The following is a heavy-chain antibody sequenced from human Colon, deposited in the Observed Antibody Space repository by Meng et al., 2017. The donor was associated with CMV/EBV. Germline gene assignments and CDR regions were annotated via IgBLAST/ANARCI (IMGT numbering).Heavy chain of an antibody. CDR1: GYNFIGYS. D-gene: IGHD2-21*01. J-gene: IGHJ4*02. CDR3: ARNPLRLADGSRDY. V-gene: IGHV1-2*02. CDR2: ITPDTGGT. Sequence: ASVKVSFKTSGYNFIGYSIHCVRQAPGQGLEWMGWITPDTGGTNYAQKFQGRVTIRGDAYISTAYMELSSLISDDTAIFYCARNPLRLADGSRDYWGQGTLVTVSS.